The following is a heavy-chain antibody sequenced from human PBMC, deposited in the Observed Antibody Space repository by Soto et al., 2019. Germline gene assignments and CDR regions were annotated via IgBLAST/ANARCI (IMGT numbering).Heavy chain of an antibody. CDR2: ISAYNGNT. Sequence: ASVKVSCKASGYTFTSYGISWVRQAPGQGLEWMGWISAYNGNTNYAQKLQGRVTMTTDTSTSTAYMELRSLRSDDTAVYYCARDVRIVVVKEANDAFDIWGQGTMVTVSS. J-gene: IGHJ3*02. V-gene: IGHV1-18*01. D-gene: IGHD3-22*01. CDR3: ARDVRIVVVKEANDAFDI. CDR1: GYTFTSYG.